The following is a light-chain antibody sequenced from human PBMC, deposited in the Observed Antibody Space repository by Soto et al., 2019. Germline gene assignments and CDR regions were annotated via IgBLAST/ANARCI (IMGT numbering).Light chain of an antibody. J-gene: IGLJ2*01. CDR2: ANS. CDR3: QSYDSSLSGSVV. CDR1: SSNIGAGLD. V-gene: IGLV1-40*01. Sequence: QSVLTQPPSVSGAPGQRVTISCTGSSSNIGAGLDVHWYQQLPGTAPELLIFANSNRPSGVPDRFSGSKSGTSASLAITGLQAEDEADYYCQSYDSSLSGSVVFGGGTKLTVL.